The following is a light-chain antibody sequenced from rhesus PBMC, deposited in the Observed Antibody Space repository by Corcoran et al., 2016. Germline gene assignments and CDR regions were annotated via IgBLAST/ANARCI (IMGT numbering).Light chain of an antibody. V-gene: IGKV1-25*01. Sequence: DIQMTQSPSSLSASVGDTVTITCRASQGISSYLVWYQQKPGKAPKLLIYKASTLQSGVPSRFSGSGSGTDFTLTISTLPPEDFATYYCQQPNSYPLTFGGGAKVEIK. CDR1: QGISSY. J-gene: IGKJ4*01. CDR2: KAS. CDR3: QQPNSYPLT.